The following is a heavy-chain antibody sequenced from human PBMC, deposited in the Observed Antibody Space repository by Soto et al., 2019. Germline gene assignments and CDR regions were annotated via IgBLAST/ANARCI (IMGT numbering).Heavy chain of an antibody. Sequence: QVQLQESGPGLVKPSETLSLTCTVSGGSISSYYWSWVRQPPGKGLEWIGYIYYSGSTDYNPSLKSRVTISVDKSTSPFSLKLSSVTAADTAVYYCARGFSGWYYFDYWGQGTLVTVSS. CDR1: GGSISSYY. CDR2: IYYSGST. J-gene: IGHJ4*02. CDR3: ARGFSGWYYFDY. D-gene: IGHD6-19*01. V-gene: IGHV4-59*01.